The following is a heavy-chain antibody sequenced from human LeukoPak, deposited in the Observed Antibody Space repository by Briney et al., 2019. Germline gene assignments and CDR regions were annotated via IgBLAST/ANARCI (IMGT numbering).Heavy chain of an antibody. D-gene: IGHD6-13*01. CDR1: GGSISSGNYY. V-gene: IGHV4-61*02. CDR2: IYSSGST. CDR3: ARDLFTSSWYRWFDP. Sequence: SETLSLTCTVSGGSISSGNYYRSWIRQPAGKGLEWIGRIYSSGSTNYNPSLKGRVTISEDTSKNQFSLKLTSVTAADTAVYYCARDLFTSSWYRWFDPWGQGTLVTVSS. J-gene: IGHJ5*02.